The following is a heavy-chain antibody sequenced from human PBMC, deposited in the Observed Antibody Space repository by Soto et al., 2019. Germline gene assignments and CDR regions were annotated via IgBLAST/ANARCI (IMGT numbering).Heavy chain of an antibody. V-gene: IGHV4-59*01. J-gene: IGHJ4*02. CDR3: ASGEPRYYDFWSGYYWPHFDY. Sequence: SETLSLTCTVSGGSISSYYWSWIRQPPGKGLEWIGYIYYSGSTNYNPSLKSRVTISVDTSKNQFSLKLSSVTAADTAVYYCASGEPRYYDFWSGYYWPHFDYWGQGTLVTVSS. D-gene: IGHD3-3*01. CDR2: IYYSGST. CDR1: GGSISSYY.